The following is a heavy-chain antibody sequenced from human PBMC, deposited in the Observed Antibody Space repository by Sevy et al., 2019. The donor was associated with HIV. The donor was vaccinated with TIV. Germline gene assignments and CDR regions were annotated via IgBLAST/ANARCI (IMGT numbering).Heavy chain of an antibody. V-gene: IGHV3-53*01. CDR1: GFTVSSNY. J-gene: IGHJ6*02. CDR3: ARDQRDWNSLGGYYYYYGMDV. Sequence: EGSLRLSCAASGFTVSSNYMSWVRQAPGKGLEWVSVIYSGGSTYYADAVKGRFTISRDNSKNTLYLQMNSLRAEDTAVYYCARDQRDWNSLGGYYYYYGMDVWGQGTTVTVSS. CDR2: IYSGGST. D-gene: IGHD1-7*01.